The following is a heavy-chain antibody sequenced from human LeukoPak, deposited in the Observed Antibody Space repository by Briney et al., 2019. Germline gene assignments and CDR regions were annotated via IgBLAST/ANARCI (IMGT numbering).Heavy chain of an antibody. Sequence: PSETLSLTCTVSGGSVSSGSYYWSWIRQPPGKGLEWIRYIYYSGSAKSNPSLKRLITISVDTSKNQFSLELTSVTAADTAVYYCARGFGDWGLSWFDPWGQGTLVTVSS. CDR2: IYYSGSA. D-gene: IGHD3-10*01. CDR1: GGSVSSGSYY. J-gene: IGHJ5*02. CDR3: ARGFGDWGLSWFDP. V-gene: IGHV4-61*01.